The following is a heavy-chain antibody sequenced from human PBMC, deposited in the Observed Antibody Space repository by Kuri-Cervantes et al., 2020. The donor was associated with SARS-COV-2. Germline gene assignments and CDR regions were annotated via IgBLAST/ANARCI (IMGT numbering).Heavy chain of an antibody. Sequence: GGSLRLSCAASGFTFDDYAMHWVRQAPGKGLEWVSGISWNSGSMGYADSVKGRFTISRDNAKNSLYLQMNSLRAEDTALYYCAKETINCSGGSCYYYGMDVWGRGTTVTVSS. D-gene: IGHD2-15*01. CDR1: GFTFDDYA. CDR3: AKETINCSGGSCYYYGMDV. J-gene: IGHJ6*02. CDR2: ISWNSGSM. V-gene: IGHV3-9*01.